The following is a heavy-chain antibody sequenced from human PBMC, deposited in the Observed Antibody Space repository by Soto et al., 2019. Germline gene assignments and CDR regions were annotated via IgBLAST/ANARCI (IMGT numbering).Heavy chain of an antibody. J-gene: IGHJ3*02. CDR2: IYSGGST. CDR3: ARSDSSGYRTPDDAFDI. D-gene: IGHD3-22*01. V-gene: IGHV3-53*01. CDR1: GFTVSSNY. Sequence: EVQLVESGGGLIQPGGSLRLSCAAPGFTVSSNYMSWVRQAPGKGLEWVSVIYSGGSTYYADSVKGRFTISRDNSKNTLYLQMNSLRAEDTAVYYCARSDSSGYRTPDDAFDIWGQGTMVTVSS.